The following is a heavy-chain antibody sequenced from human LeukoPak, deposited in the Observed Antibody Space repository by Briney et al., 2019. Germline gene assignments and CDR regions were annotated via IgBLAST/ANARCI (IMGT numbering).Heavy chain of an antibody. V-gene: IGHV3-66*01. Sequence: GGSLRLSCAASGFTVSSNYMSWVRQAPGKGLEWVSVICSGGSTYYADSVKGRFTISRDNSKNTLYLQMNSLRAEDTAVYYCARDGPSSFYYYYYGMDVWGQGTTVTVSS. D-gene: IGHD1-26*01. CDR2: ICSGGST. CDR1: GFTVSSNY. CDR3: ARDGPSSFYYYYYGMDV. J-gene: IGHJ6*02.